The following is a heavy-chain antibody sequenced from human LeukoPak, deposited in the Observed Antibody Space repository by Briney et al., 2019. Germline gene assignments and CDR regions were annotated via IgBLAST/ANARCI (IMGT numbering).Heavy chain of an antibody. D-gene: IGHD3-22*01. Sequence: PGGFLRRSCAASGFSCSTYWMSWVRQAPGKGLEWVANIKQDGSETHYGDSVRGRFTISRDNANNSLYLHMNSVRVEDTALYFCARDTYDSSGYHFYYMDVWGKGTSVTVSS. J-gene: IGHJ6*03. CDR3: ARDTYDSSGYHFYYMDV. V-gene: IGHV3-7*01. CDR2: IKQDGSET. CDR1: GFSCSTYW.